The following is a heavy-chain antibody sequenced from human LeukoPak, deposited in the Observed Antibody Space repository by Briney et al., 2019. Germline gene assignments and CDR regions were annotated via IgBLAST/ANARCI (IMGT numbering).Heavy chain of an antibody. CDR1: GNSFGDYY. V-gene: IGHV4-4*07. J-gene: IGHJ5*02. CDR3: TRDTGTTGEVKFDP. Sequence: SETLSLTCTVSGNSFGDYYWSWIRQPAGKGLEWIGRIYTSGSTTYNPSLKSRVTMSVDTSKSQFSLNLMSVTAADTAVYYCTRDTGTTGEVKFDPWGQGTLSPSP. CDR2: IYTSGST. D-gene: IGHD4-17*01.